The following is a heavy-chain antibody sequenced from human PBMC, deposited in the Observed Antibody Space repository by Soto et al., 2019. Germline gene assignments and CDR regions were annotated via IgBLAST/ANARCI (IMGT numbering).Heavy chain of an antibody. CDR1: GYPFSDNQ. J-gene: IGHJ5*02. V-gene: IGHV1-2*02. Sequence: ASVKVSCKASGYPFSDNQIHWLRRAPGQGLERMGRINPKSDDTNYAQKFQGRVTMTWATSIVTAYLELTGLTSDDTATYYCARKHSLDYIRWGLDPWGQGTLVTVS. CDR2: INPKSDDT. CDR3: ARKHSLDYIRWGLDP. D-gene: IGHD4-4*01.